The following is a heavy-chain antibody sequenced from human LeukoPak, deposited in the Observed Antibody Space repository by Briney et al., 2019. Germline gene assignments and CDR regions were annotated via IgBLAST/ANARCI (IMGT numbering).Heavy chain of an antibody. CDR3: ARSQRHRGYSYGEIDY. Sequence: TASETLSLTCAVYGGSFSGYYWSWIRQPPGKGLEWIGEINHSGSTNYNPSLKSRVTISVDTSKNQFSLKLSSVTAADTAVYYCARSQRHRGYSYGEIDYWGQGTLVTVSS. V-gene: IGHV4-34*01. D-gene: IGHD5-18*01. CDR1: GGSFSGYY. CDR2: INHSGST. J-gene: IGHJ4*02.